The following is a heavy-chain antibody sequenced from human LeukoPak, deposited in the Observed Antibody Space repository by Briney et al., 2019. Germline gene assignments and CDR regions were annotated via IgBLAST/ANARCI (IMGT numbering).Heavy chain of an antibody. CDR2: IYYSGCT. J-gene: IGHJ6*03. CDR3: ARTTEGGYAYDYFYYYYMDV. CDR1: GGSINSYY. D-gene: IGHD5-18*01. Sequence: PSETLSLTCTVSGGSINSYYWSWIRQPPGKGLEWIGYIYYSGCTNYNPSLKSRVTISIDTSKNQFSLKLSSVTAADTAVYYCARTTEGGYAYDYFYYYYMDVWGKGATVTISS. V-gene: IGHV4-59*01.